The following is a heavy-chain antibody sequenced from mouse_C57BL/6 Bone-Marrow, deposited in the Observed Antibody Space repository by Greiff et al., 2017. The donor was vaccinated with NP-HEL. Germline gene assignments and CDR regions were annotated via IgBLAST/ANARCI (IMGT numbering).Heavy chain of an antibody. J-gene: IGHJ1*03. V-gene: IGHV1-82*01. D-gene: IGHD5-2*01. CDR2: IYPGDGDT. CDR1: GYAFSSSW. CDR3: ARSGEYGWYFDV. Sequence: QVQLQESGPELVKPGASVKLSCKASGYAFSSSWMNWVKQRPGKGLEWIGRIYPGDGDTNYNGKFKGKATLTADKSSSTAYMQLSSLTSEDSAVYFCARSGEYGWYFDVWGKGTTVTVSS.